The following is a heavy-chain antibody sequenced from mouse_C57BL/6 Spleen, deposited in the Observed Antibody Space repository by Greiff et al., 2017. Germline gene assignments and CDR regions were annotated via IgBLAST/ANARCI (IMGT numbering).Heavy chain of an antibody. CDR1: GYTFTSYW. CDR2: IDPNRGGT. J-gene: IGHJ4*01. Sequence: QVQLQQPGAELVKPGASVKLSCKASGYTFTSYWMHWVKQRPGRGLEWIGRIDPNRGGTKYNEKFKSKATLTVDKPSSTAYMQLSSLTSEDSAVYYCARSGYYGSSYEGAMDYWGQGTSVTVSS. CDR3: ARSGYYGSSYEGAMDY. D-gene: IGHD1-1*01. V-gene: IGHV1-72*01.